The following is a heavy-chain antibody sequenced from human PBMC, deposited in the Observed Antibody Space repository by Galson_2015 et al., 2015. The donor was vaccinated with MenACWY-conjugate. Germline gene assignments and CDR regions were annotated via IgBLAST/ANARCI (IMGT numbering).Heavy chain of an antibody. J-gene: IGHJ5*02. CDR1: GLTFSNVW. D-gene: IGHD2-15*01. CDR3: TRDRDVGGSRWWFDP. CDR2: IKCRTDGGTT. Sequence: LRLSCATSGLTFSNVWMSWVRQAPGKGLEWVARIKCRTDGGTTDYATPVKGRFTILRDDSAKTLYLQMNSLKIEDTAMYFCTRDRDVGGSRWWFDPWGQGTLGTVSS. V-gene: IGHV3-15*01.